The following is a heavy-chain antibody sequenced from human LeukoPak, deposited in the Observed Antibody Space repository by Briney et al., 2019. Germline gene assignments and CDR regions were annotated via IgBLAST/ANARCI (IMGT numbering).Heavy chain of an antibody. CDR1: GGSISSSSYY. D-gene: IGHD6-13*01. CDR2: IYYSGST. Sequence: SSETLSLTCTVSGGSISSSSYYWGWIRQPPGKGLEWIGSIYYSGSTYYNPSLKSRVTISVDTSKNQFSLKLSSVTAADTAVYYCARDSSSWQRYFDYWGQGTLVTVSS. CDR3: ARDSSSWQRYFDY. J-gene: IGHJ4*02. V-gene: IGHV4-39*02.